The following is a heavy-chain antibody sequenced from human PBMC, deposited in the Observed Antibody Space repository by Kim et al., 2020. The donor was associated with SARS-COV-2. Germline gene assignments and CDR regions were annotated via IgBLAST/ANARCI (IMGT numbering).Heavy chain of an antibody. V-gene: IGHV4-31*03. Sequence: SETLSLTCTVSGGSISSGGYYWSWIRQHPGKGLEWIGYIYYSGSTYYNPSLKSRVTISVDTSKNQFSLKLSSVTAADTAVYYCARAPMIVVVIDAFDIWCQGTMVTVSS. J-gene: IGHJ3*02. CDR3: ARAPMIVVVIDAFDI. CDR1: GGSISSGGYY. D-gene: IGHD3-22*01. CDR2: IYYSGST.